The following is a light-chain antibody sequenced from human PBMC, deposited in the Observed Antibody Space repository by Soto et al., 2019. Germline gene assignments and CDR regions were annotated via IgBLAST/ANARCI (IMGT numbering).Light chain of an antibody. J-gene: IGKJ5*01. CDR1: QSVTSTY. CDR3: QQYVSPPIT. Sequence: EIVLTQSPGTLSLSPGERSTLSCMSLQSVTSTYLGWYQQKPGQAPSLLIYGASSRATGIPDRFSGSGSGTDFTLTISRLEPEDFAVYYCQQYVSPPITFGQGTRLEIK. CDR2: GAS. V-gene: IGKV3-20*01.